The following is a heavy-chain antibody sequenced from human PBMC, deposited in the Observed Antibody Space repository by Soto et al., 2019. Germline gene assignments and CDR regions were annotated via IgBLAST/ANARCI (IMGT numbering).Heavy chain of an antibody. J-gene: IGHJ4*02. CDR1: GFTFSVYS. CDR3: ASSVGGHFDD. D-gene: IGHD1-26*01. CDR2: ITSDTKTI. V-gene: IGHV3-48*02. Sequence: EVQLVESGGDLVPRGGSLRLSCVASGFTFSVYSMNWVRQAPGKGLEWFSYITSDTKTIKYADSVKGRFTISRDNAKNSVYLQMNSLRDEGTAVYYCASSVGGHFDDWGQGTVVTVSS.